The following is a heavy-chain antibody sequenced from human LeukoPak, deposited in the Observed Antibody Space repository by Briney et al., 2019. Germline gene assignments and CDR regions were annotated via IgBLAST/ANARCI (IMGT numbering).Heavy chain of an antibody. Sequence: PSETLSLTCTVSGGYISSYYWSWIRQPPGKGLEWIGYIYYSGSTNYNPSLKSRVTISVDTSKNQFYLKLSSVTAADTAVYYCARGSRDGYNELHFDYWGQGTLVTVSS. V-gene: IGHV4-59*01. CDR1: GGYISSYY. J-gene: IGHJ4*02. CDR3: ARGSRDGYNELHFDY. D-gene: IGHD5-24*01. CDR2: IYYSGST.